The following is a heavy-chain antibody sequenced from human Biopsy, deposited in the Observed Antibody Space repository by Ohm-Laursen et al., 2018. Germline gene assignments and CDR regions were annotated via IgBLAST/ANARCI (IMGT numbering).Heavy chain of an antibody. V-gene: IGHV4-59*01. CDR1: GDSISSYY. CDR3: ARDRGYYSDRTVPGYFDL. J-gene: IGHJ2*01. CDR2: VYYTGST. Sequence: GTLSLTCTVSGDSISSYYWSWIRQPPGKGLEWIGYVYYTGSTDYNPSLQSRVTISVATSKNHFSLRLRSVTPADTAIYYCARDRGYYSDRTVPGYFDLWGRGTLVTVSS. D-gene: IGHD3-22*01.